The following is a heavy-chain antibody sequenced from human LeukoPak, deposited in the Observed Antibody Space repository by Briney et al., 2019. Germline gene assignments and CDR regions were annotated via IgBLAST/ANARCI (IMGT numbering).Heavy chain of an antibody. Sequence: PSETLSLTCTVSGGSISSYYWSWIRQSPGKGLECIGYIHYTGSTNYNPSLKSRVTMSVDTSKNQFSLKLSSVTAADTAVYYCARDAYYYGSGSYPLDYWGQGTLVTVSS. CDR3: ARDAYYYGSGSYPLDY. CDR1: GGSISSYY. CDR2: IHYTGST. J-gene: IGHJ4*02. V-gene: IGHV4-59*12. D-gene: IGHD3-10*01.